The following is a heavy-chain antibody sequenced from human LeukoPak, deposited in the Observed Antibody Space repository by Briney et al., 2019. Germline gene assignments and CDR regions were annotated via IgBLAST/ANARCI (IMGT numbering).Heavy chain of an antibody. CDR1: GGSFSAYY. CDR3: ANLDMATISLDY. V-gene: IGHV4-59*01. J-gene: IGHJ4*02. Sequence: SETLSLTCTVSGGSFSAYYWNWNRQPPGKGLEWIGYVYYSGRTNYNPSLKSRVTISIDTSKNQFSLRLRSVTAADTAVYYCANLDMATISLDYWGQGTLVTVSS. CDR2: VYYSGRT. D-gene: IGHD5-24*01.